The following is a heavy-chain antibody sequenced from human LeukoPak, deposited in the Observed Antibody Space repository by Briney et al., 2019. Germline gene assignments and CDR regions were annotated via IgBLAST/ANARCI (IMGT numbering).Heavy chain of an antibody. CDR1: GYTFTGYY. J-gene: IGHJ6*03. CDR2: INPNSGGT. D-gene: IGHD6-19*01. V-gene: IGHV1-2*02. CDR3: ARGGYSSGWYGDSMEYYYSYYMDV. Sequence: ASVNVSCKASGYTFTGYYMHWVRQAPGQGLEWMGWINPNSGGTNYAQMFQGRVTMTRDTSISTAYMELSRLRSDDTAVYYCARGGYSSGWYGDSMEYYYSYYMDVWGKGTSVTISS.